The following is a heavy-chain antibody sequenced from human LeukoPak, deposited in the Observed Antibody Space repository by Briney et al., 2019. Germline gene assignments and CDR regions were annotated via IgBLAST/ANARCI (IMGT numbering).Heavy chain of an antibody. CDR3: ARVTGTTPFDY. D-gene: IGHD1-1*01. J-gene: IGHJ4*02. V-gene: IGHV4-4*02. Sequence: SETLSLTCAVSGGSISSNNWWSWVRQPPGKGLEWIGEISHSGSTNYNPSLESRVTISVDKSKNQFSLNLSSVTAADTAVYFCARVTGTTPFDYWGQGTLVTVSS. CDR1: GGSISSNNW. CDR2: ISHSGST.